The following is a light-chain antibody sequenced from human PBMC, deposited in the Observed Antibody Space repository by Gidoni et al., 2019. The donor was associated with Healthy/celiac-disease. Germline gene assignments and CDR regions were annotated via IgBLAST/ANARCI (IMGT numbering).Light chain of an antibody. V-gene: IGKV3-20*01. J-gene: IGKJ2*01. Sequence: IVLTHSPVTLSLSPGERATLSSRASQSVSSSYLAWYQQKPGHAPRLLIYGASSRATGIPDRFSGGGSGTDFTLTISRLEPEDFAVYYCQQYGSSPRTFGQGTKLEIK. CDR1: QSVSSSY. CDR3: QQYGSSPRT. CDR2: GAS.